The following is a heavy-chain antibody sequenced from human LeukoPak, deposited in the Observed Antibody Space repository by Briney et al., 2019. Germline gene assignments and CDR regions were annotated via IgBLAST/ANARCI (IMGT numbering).Heavy chain of an antibody. J-gene: IGHJ4*02. CDR1: GITLSNYG. CDR3: AKRGVVIRVILVGFHKEAYYFES. CDR2: ISDSGGST. Sequence: GGSLRLSCAVSGITLSNYGMSWVRQAPGKGLEWVAGISDSGGSTKYADFVKGRFTISRDNPKNTLYLQMNSLRAEDTAVYFCAKRGVVIRVILVGFHKEAYYFESWGQGALVTVSS. D-gene: IGHD3-22*01. V-gene: IGHV3-23*01.